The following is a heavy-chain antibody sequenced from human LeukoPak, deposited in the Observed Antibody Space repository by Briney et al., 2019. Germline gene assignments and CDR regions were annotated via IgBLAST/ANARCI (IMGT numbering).Heavy chain of an antibody. CDR1: GGTFSSYT. J-gene: IGHJ5*02. CDR3: ARSTTIFGVVIIGWFDP. CDR2: IIPILGIA. Sequence: SVKVSCKASGGTFSSYTISWVRQAPGQGLEWTGRIIPILGIANYAQKFQGRVTITADKSTSTAYMELSSLRSEDTAVYYCARSTTIFGVVIIGWFDPWGQGTLVTVSS. D-gene: IGHD3-3*01. V-gene: IGHV1-69*02.